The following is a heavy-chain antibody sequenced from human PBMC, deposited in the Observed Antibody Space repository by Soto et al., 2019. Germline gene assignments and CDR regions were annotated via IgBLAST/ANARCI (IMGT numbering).Heavy chain of an antibody. CDR1: GFPLCDYS. CDR3: AKEGPLGYSSGEFAD. D-gene: IGHD6-19*01. Sequence: PGGALRLSCATPGFPLCDYSMTLGRPAPGKGLEWVSGISGSVDTTYYADSVKGRFTISRDNSKNTLYLQMNDLRAEDTAVYYCAKEGPLGYSSGEFADWGQGTQVTVSS. J-gene: IGHJ4*02. CDR2: ISGSVDTT. V-gene: IGHV3-23*01.